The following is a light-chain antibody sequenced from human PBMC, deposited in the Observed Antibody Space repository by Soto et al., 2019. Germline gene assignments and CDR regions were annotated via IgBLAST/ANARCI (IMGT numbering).Light chain of an antibody. J-gene: IGKJ1*01. CDR1: QSVSSY. V-gene: IGKV3-15*01. CDR2: GAS. Sequence: EIVLTQSPATLSLSPGERATLSCRASQSVSSYLAWYQQNPGQAPRLLVYGASTRATGIPARFSGSGSGTEFTLTINSLQSEDFAVYYCQQYNNWWTFGRGTKVDI. CDR3: QQYNNWWT.